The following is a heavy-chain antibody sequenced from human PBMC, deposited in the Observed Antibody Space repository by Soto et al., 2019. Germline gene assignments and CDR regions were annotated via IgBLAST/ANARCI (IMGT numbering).Heavy chain of an antibody. Sequence: QVRLVESGGGLVKPGGSLRLSCAASGFTFSDYYMSWIRQAPGKGLEWVSYITSSSGAMYYEDSVKGRFTISRDNAKNSLYLQMNTLRAEDSAVSYCARIQGWGFDYWGQGTVVTFSP. CDR1: GFTFSDYY. D-gene: IGHD3-16*01. CDR3: ARIQGWGFDY. CDR2: ITSSSGAM. V-gene: IGHV3-11*01. J-gene: IGHJ4*02.